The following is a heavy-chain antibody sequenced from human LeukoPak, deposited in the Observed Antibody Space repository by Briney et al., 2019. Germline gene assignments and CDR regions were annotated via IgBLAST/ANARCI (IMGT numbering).Heavy chain of an antibody. CDR1: GYTFTGYY. Sequence: ASVKVSCKASGYTFTGYYMHWVRQAPGQGLEWMGWINPNSGGTNYAQKLQGRVTMTTDTSTSTAYMELRSLRSDDTAVYYCARGLDPCSSTSCHGYFDYWGQGTLVTVSS. D-gene: IGHD2-2*01. CDR3: ARGLDPCSSTSCHGYFDY. V-gene: IGHV1-2*02. J-gene: IGHJ4*02. CDR2: INPNSGGT.